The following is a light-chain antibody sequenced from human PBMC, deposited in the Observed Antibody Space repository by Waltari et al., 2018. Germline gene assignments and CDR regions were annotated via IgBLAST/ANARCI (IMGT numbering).Light chain of an antibody. CDR1: SNDIGSYNR. CDR3: CSYRGGHSWV. J-gene: IGLJ3*02. CDR2: EVN. V-gene: IGLV2-23*02. Sequence: QSALTLPASVSGSPGQSISISCTGTSNDIGSYNRVSWYQHHPGKAPKLLIYEVNKRPPGVSGRFAGAKSGNPASLTISGLQAEDEGDYYCCSYRGGHSWVFGGGAKLTVL.